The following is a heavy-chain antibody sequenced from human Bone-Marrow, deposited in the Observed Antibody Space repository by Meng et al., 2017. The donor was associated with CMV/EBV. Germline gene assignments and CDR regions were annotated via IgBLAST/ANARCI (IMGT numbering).Heavy chain of an antibody. D-gene: IGHD3-10*01. CDR1: GFTFSRAW. CDR2: IRSKTDGGTI. CDR3: TTDFLGTSGSYYTIRIDY. Sequence: GESLKISCAVSGFTFSRAWMSWVRQAPGKGLEWVGRIRSKTDGGTIDYAAPVRDRFTISRDDSKNTLYLQMNSLKTEDTAVYYCTTDFLGTSGSYYTIRIDYWGQGTLVTVSS. V-gene: IGHV3-15*01. J-gene: IGHJ4*02.